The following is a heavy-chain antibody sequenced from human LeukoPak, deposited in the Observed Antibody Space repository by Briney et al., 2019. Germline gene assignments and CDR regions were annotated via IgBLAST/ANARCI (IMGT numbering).Heavy chain of an antibody. CDR1: GLTVSSNY. V-gene: IGHV3-53*01. CDR3: ARDVVGDLKPFDY. Sequence: GGSLRLSCAASGLTVSSNYMSWVRQAPGKGLEWVSLIDSSGSTYYADSVKGRFSISRDKSKNTVDLQMNSLRAEDTAVYYCARDVVGDLKPFDYWGQGTLVTVSS. J-gene: IGHJ4*02. CDR2: IDSSGST. D-gene: IGHD2-21*02.